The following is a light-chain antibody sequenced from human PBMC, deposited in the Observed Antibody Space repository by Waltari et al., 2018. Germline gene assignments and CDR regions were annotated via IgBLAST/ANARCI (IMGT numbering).Light chain of an antibody. CDR2: WAA. CDR3: QQYFSFPPT. V-gene: IGKV4-1*01. CDR1: QDILYGSNNDNY. J-gene: IGKJ4*01. Sequence: DIVLTQSPDSLAVSLGERATITCKSSQDILYGSNNDNYFTWYQQKPGQPPRVLIYWAATRESGVPDRFSGSCSVTYFTLTISSLQAEDVAVSYCQQYFSFPPTFGGGTKVEIK.